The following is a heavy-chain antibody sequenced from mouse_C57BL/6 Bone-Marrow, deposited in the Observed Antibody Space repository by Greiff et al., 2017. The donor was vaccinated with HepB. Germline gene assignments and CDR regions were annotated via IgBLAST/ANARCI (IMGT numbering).Heavy chain of an antibody. V-gene: IGHV1-54*01. J-gene: IGHJ2*01. D-gene: IGHD2-4*01. CDR2: INPGSGGT. Sequence: QVQLQQSGAELVRPGTSVKVSCKASGYALTNYLIEWVKQRPGQGLEWIGVINPGSGGTNYNEKFKGKATLTADKSSSTAYMQLSSLTSEDSAVYFCARDPYDYLYYFDYWGQGTTLTVSS. CDR1: GYALTNYL. CDR3: ARDPYDYLYYFDY.